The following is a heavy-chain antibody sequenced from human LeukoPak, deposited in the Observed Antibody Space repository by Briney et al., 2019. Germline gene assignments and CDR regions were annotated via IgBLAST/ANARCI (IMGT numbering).Heavy chain of an antibody. J-gene: IGHJ3*02. Sequence: PGGSLRLSCAASGFTFSSYSMNWVRQAPGKGLEWISYISGSSSTIYYADSVKGRFTISRDNAKNSLYLQMNSLRPGDTAVYYCARGGKAAAADVLDIWGQGTMVTVSS. V-gene: IGHV3-48*01. CDR3: ARGGKAAAADVLDI. CDR2: ISGSSSTI. CDR1: GFTFSSYS. D-gene: IGHD6-13*01.